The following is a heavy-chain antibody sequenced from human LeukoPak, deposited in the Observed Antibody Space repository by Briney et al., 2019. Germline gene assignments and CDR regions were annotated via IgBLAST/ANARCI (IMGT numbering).Heavy chain of an antibody. Sequence: PSETLSLTCAVYGGSFSGYYWSWIRQPPGKGLEWIGEINHSGSTNYNPSLKSRVTISVDTSKNQFSLKLSSVTAADTAVYYCARGRVEYSGVRPVVVAATPYYYYGMDVWGQGTTVTVSS. V-gene: IGHV4-34*01. J-gene: IGHJ6*02. CDR3: ARGRVEYSGVRPVVVAATPYYYYGMDV. CDR2: INHSGST. D-gene: IGHD2-15*01. CDR1: GGSFSGYY.